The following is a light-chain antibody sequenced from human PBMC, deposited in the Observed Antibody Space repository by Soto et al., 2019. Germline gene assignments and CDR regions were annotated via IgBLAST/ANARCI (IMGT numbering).Light chain of an antibody. CDR1: SSDVGGYNY. V-gene: IGLV2-14*01. Sequence: QSVLTQPASVSGSPGQSITISCTGTSSDVGGYNYVSWYQQYPGKAPKLMIYDVSNRPSGVSNRFSGSKSGNTASLTISGLQAEDEADYYCSSYTSSSPYVFGTETKVTVL. CDR2: DVS. CDR3: SSYTSSSPYV. J-gene: IGLJ1*01.